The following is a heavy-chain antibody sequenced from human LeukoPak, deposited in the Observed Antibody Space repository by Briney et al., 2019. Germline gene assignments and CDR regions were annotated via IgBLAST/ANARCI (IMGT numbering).Heavy chain of an antibody. CDR2: IKSKTDGGTT. CDR1: GFTFSDAW. D-gene: IGHD1-14*01. J-gene: IGHJ4*02. Sequence: GGSLRLSCAASGFTFSDAWMSWVRQAPGKGLEWVGRIKSKTDGGTTDCAAPVKGRFIISRDDSENTLYLQMHSLKTEDTAVYYCTASPPGGDYFDYWGQGTLVTVSS. V-gene: IGHV3-15*01. CDR3: TASPPGGDYFDY.